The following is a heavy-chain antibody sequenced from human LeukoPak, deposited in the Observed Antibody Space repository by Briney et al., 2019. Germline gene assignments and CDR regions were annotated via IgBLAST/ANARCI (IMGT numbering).Heavy chain of an antibody. CDR3: AKDFFPKTSVYYFDS. CDR2: VPYDGGSK. CDR1: GFTFSSYA. J-gene: IGHJ4*02. D-gene: IGHD3-16*01. Sequence: SGGSLRLSCVASGFTFSSYAMNWVRQAPGKGLEWVAVVPYDGGSKHYQDSVNGRFTISRDNSKNTLYLQMNSLRAEDTAVYYCAKDFFPKTSVYYFDSWGQGTLVTVSS. V-gene: IGHV3-30*18.